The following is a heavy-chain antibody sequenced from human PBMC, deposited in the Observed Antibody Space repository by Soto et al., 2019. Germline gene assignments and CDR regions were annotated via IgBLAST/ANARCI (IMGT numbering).Heavy chain of an antibody. CDR3: ERGGRRGFLEWLLFDY. J-gene: IGHJ4*02. Sequence: PSETLSLTCAVHGGSFSGYYWSWIRQPPGKGLEWIGEINHSGSTNYNPSLKSRVTISVDTSKNQFSLKLSSVTAADTAVYYCERGGRRGFLEWLLFDYWGQGTLVTVSS. CDR1: GGSFSGYY. V-gene: IGHV4-34*01. CDR2: INHSGST. D-gene: IGHD3-3*01.